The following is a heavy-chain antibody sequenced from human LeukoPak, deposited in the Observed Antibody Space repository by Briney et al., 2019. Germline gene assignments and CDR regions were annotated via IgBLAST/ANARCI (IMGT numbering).Heavy chain of an antibody. Sequence: GGSLRLSCAASGFTFSSYGMYWIRQAPGKGLEWVAFIRYDGSNKYYADSVKGRFTISRDNSKNTLYLPMNSLRAEDTAVYYCAKESSEEYSYGPLDYWGQGTLVTVSS. D-gene: IGHD5-18*01. CDR3: AKESSEEYSYGPLDY. CDR1: GFTFSSYG. V-gene: IGHV3-30*02. CDR2: IRYDGSNK. J-gene: IGHJ4*02.